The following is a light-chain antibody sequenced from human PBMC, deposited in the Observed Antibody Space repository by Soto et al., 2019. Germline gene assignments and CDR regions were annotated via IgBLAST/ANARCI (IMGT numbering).Light chain of an antibody. CDR2: KAS. V-gene: IGKV1-5*03. J-gene: IGKJ4*01. CDR1: QRVTTW. CDR3: QQYDSYPLT. Sequence: GDRVTITCRASQRVTTWLAWYQQKPGKAPKILISKASNLQSAVPSRFSASGSGTEFTLTISSLQPDDFGTYYCQQYDSYPLTFGGGTQVEIK.